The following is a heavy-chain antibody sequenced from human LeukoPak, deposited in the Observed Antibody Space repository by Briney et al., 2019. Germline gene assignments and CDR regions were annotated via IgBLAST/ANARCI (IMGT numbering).Heavy chain of an antibody. V-gene: IGHV4-34*01. D-gene: IGHD6-19*01. J-gene: IGHJ4*02. Sequence: SETLSLTCAVYGGSFSGYYWSWIRQPPGKGLEWIGEINHSGSTNYNPSLKSRVTISLDTSKSQFSLKLSSVTAADTAVYYCARRYQAVAGRAPFDYWGQGTLVTVSS. CDR2: INHSGST. CDR1: GGSFSGYY. CDR3: ARRYQAVAGRAPFDY.